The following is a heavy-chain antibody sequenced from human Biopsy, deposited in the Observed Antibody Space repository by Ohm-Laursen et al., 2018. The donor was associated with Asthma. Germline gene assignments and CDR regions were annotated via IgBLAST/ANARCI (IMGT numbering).Heavy chain of an antibody. J-gene: IGHJ6*02. D-gene: IGHD6-19*01. V-gene: IGHV1-69*13. CDR2: IMTVFGTT. CDR1: GGTLSNFA. Sequence: YSVKVSCKAPGGTLSNFAISWVRQAPGQGLEWLGGIMTVFGTTNYAQKLQGRVTITADESTSTDYMEVTSLRSEDTAIYYCARCQVGYSSGWSLLLKKIYYSGMDVWGQGTAVTVSS. CDR3: ARCQVGYSSGWSLLLKKIYYSGMDV.